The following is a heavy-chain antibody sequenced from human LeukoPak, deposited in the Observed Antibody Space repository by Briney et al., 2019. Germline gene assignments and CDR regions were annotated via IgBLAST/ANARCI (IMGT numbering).Heavy chain of an antibody. CDR3: ARIKSIAARPDWFDP. Sequence: SETLSLTCTLSGGSISSRSYYWGWIRQPPGKGLEWIGTIHYRGSTFYNPSLKSRVTISVDTSKNQFSLKLSSVTAADTAVYYCARIKSIAARPDWFDPWGQGTLVTVSS. CDR2: IHYRGST. J-gene: IGHJ5*02. CDR1: GGSISSRSYY. D-gene: IGHD6-6*01. V-gene: IGHV4-39*07.